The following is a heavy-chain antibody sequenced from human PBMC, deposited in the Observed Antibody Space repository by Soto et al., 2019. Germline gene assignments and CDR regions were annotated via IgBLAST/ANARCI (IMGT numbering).Heavy chain of an antibody. V-gene: IGHV4-4*07. D-gene: IGHD2-21*02. J-gene: IGHJ4*02. CDR2: VFSSVSA. CDR1: GVSVRSYT. CDR3: ARDGMTTGDT. Sequence: PSETLPLTCIVSGVSVRSYTWSWVRQPANKGLEWIGRVFSSVSATYNPSLKSRVSISMDTPENRISLKLDSVTAADAGVYFCARDGMTTGDTWGPGTLVTVSS.